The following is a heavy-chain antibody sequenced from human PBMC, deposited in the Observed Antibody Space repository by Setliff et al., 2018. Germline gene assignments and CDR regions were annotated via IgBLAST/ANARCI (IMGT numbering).Heavy chain of an antibody. CDR3: ARDWEITVVREVTQYYYYMDI. J-gene: IGHJ6*03. D-gene: IGHD3-10*01. CDR2: VYYSGLT. Sequence: PSETLSLTCTVSGGSISTYYWSWIRQPPGKGLEFIGYVYYSGLTNYDPSLKSRVTMSVDSSKNQFSLKLSSVTAADTAVYYCARDWEITVVREVTQYYYYMDIWGKGNAVTVSS. CDR1: GGSISTYY. V-gene: IGHV4-59*01.